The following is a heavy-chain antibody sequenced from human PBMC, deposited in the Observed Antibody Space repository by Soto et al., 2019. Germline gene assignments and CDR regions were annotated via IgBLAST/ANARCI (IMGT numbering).Heavy chain of an antibody. V-gene: IGHV4-34*01. D-gene: IGHD1-26*01. CDR2: INHSGSA. J-gene: IGHJ6*02. CDR1: GGSFSCYS. Sequence: SETLSLTCAVYGGSFSCYSLTWIRQPPGKALEWIGQINHSGSANYNPSLKSRVTISVATPKNQFSLELASVTAADTAVYYCARESGRDYYYYYAMDVWGQGTTVTSP. CDR3: ARESGRDYYYYYAMDV.